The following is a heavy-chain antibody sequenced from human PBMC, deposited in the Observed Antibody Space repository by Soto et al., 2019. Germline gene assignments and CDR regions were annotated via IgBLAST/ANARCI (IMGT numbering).Heavy chain of an antibody. CDR2: ISSSGSST. J-gene: IGHJ4*02. D-gene: IGHD3-22*01. V-gene: IGHV3-11*05. CDR1: GLTFSDYY. CDR3: ARGGSGYSSYYFAY. Sequence: QVRLVESGGGLVKPGGSLRLSCAASGLTFSDYYMSWIRQAPGKGLEWVSYISSSGSSTDYADSVKGRFTISRDNAKNSVYLQMNSLRADDTAVYYCARGGSGYSSYYFAYWGQGTLVTVSS.